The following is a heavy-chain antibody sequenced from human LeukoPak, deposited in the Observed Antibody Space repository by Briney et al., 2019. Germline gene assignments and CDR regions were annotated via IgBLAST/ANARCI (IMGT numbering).Heavy chain of an antibody. Sequence: GGSLRLSCAASGFTFRNYGMHWLREAPGKAVVGLAVIWYDGSNKSYAAPVRRRFTISRDNTKNRLPLQMNSPRAEETAGYYCAKVGHGDYYLDYWGQGTLVTGSS. CDR1: GFTFRNYG. J-gene: IGHJ4*02. V-gene: IGHV3-33*06. CDR3: AKVGHGDYYLDY. D-gene: IGHD4-17*01. CDR2: IWYDGSNK.